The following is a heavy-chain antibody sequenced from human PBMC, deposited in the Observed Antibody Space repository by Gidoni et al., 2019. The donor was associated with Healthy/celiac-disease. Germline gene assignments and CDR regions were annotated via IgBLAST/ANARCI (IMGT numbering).Heavy chain of an antibody. Sequence: QVQLVQSGAEVKKPGSSVKVSCKASGGTFSSYAISWVRQAPGQGLEWMGGIIPIFGTANYAQKFQGRVTITADESTSTAYMELSSLRSEDTAVYYCATERAYGSGSYFTDYYYYGMDVWGQGTTVTVSS. CDR3: ATERAYGSGSYFTDYYYYGMDV. D-gene: IGHD3-10*01. CDR2: IIPIFGTA. CDR1: GGTFSSYA. V-gene: IGHV1-69*01. J-gene: IGHJ6*02.